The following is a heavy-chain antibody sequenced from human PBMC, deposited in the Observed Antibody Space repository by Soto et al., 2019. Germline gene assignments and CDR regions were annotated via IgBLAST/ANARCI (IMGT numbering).Heavy chain of an antibody. CDR3: AREVRIFGVVIGGRGFDY. CDR1: GFTFSSYA. J-gene: IGHJ4*02. D-gene: IGHD3-3*01. Sequence: GGSLRLSCAASGFTFSSYAMHWVRQPPGKGLEWVAVISYDGSNKYYADSVKGRFTISRDNSKNTLYLQMNSLRAEDTAVYYCAREVRIFGVVIGGRGFDYWGQGTLVTVSS. CDR2: ISYDGSNK. V-gene: IGHV3-30-3*01.